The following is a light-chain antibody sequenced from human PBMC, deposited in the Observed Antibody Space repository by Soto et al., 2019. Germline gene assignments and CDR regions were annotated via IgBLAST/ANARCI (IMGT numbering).Light chain of an antibody. CDR1: QGISSH. J-gene: IGKJ5*01. V-gene: IGKV1-9*01. Sequence: PPSPVTLSVSPGERATLSCRASQGISSHLAWYQQRPGKAPVLLIYGESNLQSGVPSRLSGSGSGTALNLTISSLQPEDFATYYCQQFSGYPLTCGQGTRLDIK. CDR3: QQFSGYPLT. CDR2: GES.